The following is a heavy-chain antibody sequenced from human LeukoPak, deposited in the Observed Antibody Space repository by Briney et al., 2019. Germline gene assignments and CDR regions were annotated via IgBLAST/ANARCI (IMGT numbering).Heavy chain of an antibody. CDR1: GGSFSGYC. V-gene: IGHV4-34*01. CDR2: INHIGNT. Sequence: SSETLSLTCAVYGGSFSGYCWSWIRQPPGKGLEWIGEINHIGNTNYDPSLRSRVTISVDTSKNQFSLSLTSATAADTAVYFCARLGSVGYYNYQYMDIWGNGTTVTVSS. J-gene: IGHJ6*03. D-gene: IGHD3-10*01. CDR3: ARLGSVGYYNYQYMDI.